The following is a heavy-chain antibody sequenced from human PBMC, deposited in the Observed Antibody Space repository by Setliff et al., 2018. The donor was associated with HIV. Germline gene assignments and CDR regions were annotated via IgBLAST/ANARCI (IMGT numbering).Heavy chain of an antibody. J-gene: IGHJ4*02. Sequence: ASVKVSCKASGYTLTNYDINWLRQAAGQGLEWMGWMSGINDAGDSAQKFQGRVSMTKDTSINTAYMELRSLRSEDTAVYYCARVPHLDYWGQGTLVTVS. V-gene: IGHV1-8*02. D-gene: IGHD3-3*02. CDR1: GYTLTNYD. CDR2: MSGINDAG. CDR3: ARVPHLDY.